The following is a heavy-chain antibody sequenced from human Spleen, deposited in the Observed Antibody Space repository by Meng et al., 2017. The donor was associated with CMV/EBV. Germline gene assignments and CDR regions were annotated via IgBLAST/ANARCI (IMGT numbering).Heavy chain of an antibody. CDR2: IYYSGST. V-gene: IGHV4-30-4*08. Sequence: QEQLQAAGPGLVKPSETLSLTRTVSGGSVSSGSYYWSWIRQPPGKGLEWIGYIYYSGSTYYNPSLKSRVTISVDTSKNQFSLKLSSVTAADTAVYYCARVLGLGNIDYWGQGTLVTVSS. CDR1: GGSVSSGSYY. CDR3: ARVLGLGNIDY. J-gene: IGHJ4*02. D-gene: IGHD7-27*01.